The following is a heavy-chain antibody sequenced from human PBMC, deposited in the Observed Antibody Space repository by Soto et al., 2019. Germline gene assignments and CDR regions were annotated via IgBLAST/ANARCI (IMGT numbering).Heavy chain of an antibody. D-gene: IGHD6-19*01. CDR2: IYHSGST. J-gene: IGHJ4*02. CDR3: AREPLPRVAGYYFDY. Sequence: SETLSLTCAVSGYSISSGYYWGWIRQPPGKGLEWIGSIYHSGSTYYNPSLKSRVTISVDTSKNQFSLKLSSVTAADTAVYYCAREPLPRVAGYYFDYWGQGTLVTVSS. CDR1: GYSISSGYY. V-gene: IGHV4-38-2*02.